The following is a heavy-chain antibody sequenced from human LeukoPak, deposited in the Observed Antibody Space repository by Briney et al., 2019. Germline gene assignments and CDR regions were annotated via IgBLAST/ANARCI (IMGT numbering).Heavy chain of an antibody. CDR3: ATARRTYYYDSSGESLTFDI. V-gene: IGHV1-24*01. D-gene: IGHD3-22*01. J-gene: IGHJ3*02. Sequence: ASVKVSCKVSGYTLTELPMHWVRQAPGKGLEWMGGFDPEDGETIYAQKFQGRVTMTEDTSTDTAYMELSSLRSEDTAVYYCATARRTYYYDSSGESLTFDIWGQGTMVTVSS. CDR2: FDPEDGET. CDR1: GYTLTELP.